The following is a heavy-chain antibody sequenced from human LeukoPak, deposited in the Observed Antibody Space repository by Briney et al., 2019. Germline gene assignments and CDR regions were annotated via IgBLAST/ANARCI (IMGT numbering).Heavy chain of an antibody. V-gene: IGHV3-23*01. CDR2: ISGSCGST. J-gene: IGHJ4*02. CDR3: AKDGDYYDILTGPAYYFDY. Sequence: PGGSLRLSCAASGFTFSSYAMSWVRQAQGQGLGWVSAISGSCGSTYYADSVKGRFTISRDNSKNTLYLQMNSLRAEDTAVYYCAKDGDYYDILTGPAYYFDYWGQGTLVTVSS. CDR1: GFTFSSYA. D-gene: IGHD3-9*01.